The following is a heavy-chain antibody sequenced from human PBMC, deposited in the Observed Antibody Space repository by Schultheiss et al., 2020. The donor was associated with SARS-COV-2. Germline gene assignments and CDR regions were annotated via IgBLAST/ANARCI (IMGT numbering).Heavy chain of an antibody. Sequence: GESLKISCAASGFTFSSYGMHWVRQAPGKGLEWVAVISYDGSNKYYADSVKGRFTISRDNSKNTLYLQMNSLRAEDTAVYYCAREAIVVVPAAKYYYYYGMDVWGQGTTVTVSS. V-gene: IGHV3-30*03. D-gene: IGHD2-2*01. J-gene: IGHJ6*02. CDR1: GFTFSSYG. CDR3: AREAIVVVPAAKYYYYYGMDV. CDR2: ISYDGSNK.